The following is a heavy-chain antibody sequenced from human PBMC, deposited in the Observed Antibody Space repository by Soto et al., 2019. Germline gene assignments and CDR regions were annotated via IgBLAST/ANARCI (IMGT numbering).Heavy chain of an antibody. CDR3: ARGNFVRGRYCSGGSCYAFYYYGMDV. Sequence: SETLSLTCAVYGGSFSGYYWSWIRQPPGKGLEWIGEINHSGSTNYNPSLKSRVTISVDTSKNQFSLKLSSVTAADTAVYYCARGNFVRGRYCSGGSCYAFYYYGMDVWGQGTTVTVS. D-gene: IGHD2-15*01. CDR2: INHSGST. V-gene: IGHV4-34*01. J-gene: IGHJ6*02. CDR1: GGSFSGYY.